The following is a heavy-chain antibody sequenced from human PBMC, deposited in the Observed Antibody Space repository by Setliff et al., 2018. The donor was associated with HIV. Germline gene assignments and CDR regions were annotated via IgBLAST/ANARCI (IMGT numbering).Heavy chain of an antibody. J-gene: IGHJ6*03. Sequence: KPSETLSLTCSVSGGSIGSHYWSWIRQSPGKGLEWIGYIHSSGGTNYNTSLKSRLTILVDTSKNQISLRLKSVTAADTAVYYCAGATYFDFWSAYRHYYMDVWGKGTTVTVSS. CDR3: AGATYFDFWSAYRHYYMDV. CDR1: GGSIGSHY. D-gene: IGHD3-3*01. CDR2: IHSSGGT. V-gene: IGHV4-59*11.